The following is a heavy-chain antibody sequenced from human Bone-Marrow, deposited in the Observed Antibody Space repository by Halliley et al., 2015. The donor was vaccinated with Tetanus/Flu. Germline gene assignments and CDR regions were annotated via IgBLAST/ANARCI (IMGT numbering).Heavy chain of an antibody. V-gene: IGHV3-7*01. J-gene: IGHJ4*02. D-gene: IGHD2-21*02. CDR3: ARDLAAVTGRYYFDP. Sequence: SLRLSCAASGFSFRSYWLTWVRQAQGKGLERVANINEDGSDQYYWDSLKGRFSISRDNAKNSLYLQMNSLRAEDTAVYYCARDLAAVTGRYYFDPWGQGTLVTVSS. CDR1: GFSFRSYW. CDR2: INEDGSDQ.